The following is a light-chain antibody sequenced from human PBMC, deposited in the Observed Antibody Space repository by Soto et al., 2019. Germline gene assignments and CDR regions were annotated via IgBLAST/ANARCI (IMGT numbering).Light chain of an antibody. CDR1: SSDVGGYNY. CDR2: DVS. J-gene: IGLJ2*01. Sequence: QSALTQPASVSGSPGQSITISCTGTSSDVGGYNYVSWYQQHPDKAPKLMIYDVSNRPSGVSNRFSGSKSGNTASLTISGLQAEYEADYYCSSYTSSSTVVFGGGTKLTVL. CDR3: SSYTSSSTVV. V-gene: IGLV2-14*01.